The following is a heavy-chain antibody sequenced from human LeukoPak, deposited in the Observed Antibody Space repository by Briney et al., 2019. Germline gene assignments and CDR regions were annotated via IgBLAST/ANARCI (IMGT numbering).Heavy chain of an antibody. CDR2: MNPNSGNT. CDR1: GYTFTSYD. V-gene: IGHV1-8*01. Sequence: ASVKVSCKASGYTFTSYDINWVRQATGQGLEWMGWMNPNSGNTGYAQKFQGRVTMTRNTSISTAYMELSSLRSEDTAVYYCARASPMYSGSWDNWFDPWGQGTLVTVSS. CDR3: ARASPMYSGSWDNWFDP. D-gene: IGHD6-13*01. J-gene: IGHJ5*02.